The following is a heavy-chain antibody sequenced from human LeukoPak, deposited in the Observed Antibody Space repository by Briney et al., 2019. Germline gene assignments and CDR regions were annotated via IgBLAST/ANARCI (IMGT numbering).Heavy chain of an antibody. CDR2: ISSSSSAI. V-gene: IGHV3-48*01. J-gene: IGHJ4*02. D-gene: IGHD6-6*01. CDR3: ARGGAARPDY. Sequence: GGSLRLSCAASGFTFSSYGINWVRQTPGKGLEWVSYISSSSSAINYADSVRGRFTISRDNAKNSLYLQMNSLRPEDTAVYYCARGGAARPDYWGQGTLVTASS. CDR1: GFTFSSYG.